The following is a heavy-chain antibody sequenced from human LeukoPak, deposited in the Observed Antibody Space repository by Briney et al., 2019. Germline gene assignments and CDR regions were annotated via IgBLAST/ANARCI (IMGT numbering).Heavy chain of an antibody. CDR2: INSDGSST. Sequence: GGSLRLSCAASGFTFSSYWMHWVRQAPGKGLVWVSRINSDGSSTSYADSVKGRFTISRDNAKNTLYLQMNSLRAEDTAVYYCARGMYYYDSSGYGRFDYWGQGTLVTVSS. J-gene: IGHJ4*02. V-gene: IGHV3-74*01. CDR3: ARGMYYYDSSGYGRFDY. CDR1: GFTFSSYW. D-gene: IGHD3-22*01.